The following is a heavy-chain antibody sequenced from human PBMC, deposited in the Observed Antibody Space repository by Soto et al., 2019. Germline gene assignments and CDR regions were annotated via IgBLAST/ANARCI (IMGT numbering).Heavy chain of an antibody. CDR2: IYHSGST. V-gene: IGHV4-38-2*01. Sequence: PSETLSLTCAVSGYSISSGYYWGWIRQPPGKGLEWIGSIYHSGSTYYNPSLKSRVTISVDTSKNQFSLKLSSVTAADTAVYYCARVILEWLLYYFDYWGQGTLVTVSS. CDR1: GYSISSGYY. J-gene: IGHJ4*02. D-gene: IGHD3-3*01. CDR3: ARVILEWLLYYFDY.